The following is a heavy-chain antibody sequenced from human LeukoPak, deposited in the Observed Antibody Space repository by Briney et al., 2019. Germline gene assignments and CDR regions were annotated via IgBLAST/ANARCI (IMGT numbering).Heavy chain of an antibody. D-gene: IGHD5-18*01. CDR2: IYPSGNT. CDR1: RGSTSTYY. Sequence: SETLSLTCTVSRGSTSTYYWSWIRQPAGKGLEWIGRIYPSGNTNFNPSLMSRVTMSIDTSKNQFSLKLSSVTAADTAVYYCARTRGTGIQLWSDWGQGTLVTVSS. CDR3: ARTRGTGIQLWSD. V-gene: IGHV4-4*07. J-gene: IGHJ4*02.